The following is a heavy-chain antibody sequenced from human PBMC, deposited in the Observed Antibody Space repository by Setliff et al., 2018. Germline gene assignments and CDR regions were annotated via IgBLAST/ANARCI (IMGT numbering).Heavy chain of an antibody. CDR2: VYYSGDT. J-gene: IGHJ4*02. CDR3: ARHRPNLPFDA. Sequence: PSETLSLTCSVSGGSISNSDYYWDWIRQPPGKGLEWIGRVYYSGDTYYIPSLLSRVTISVDTSKNQFSLELSSVTAADTSVYFCARHRPNLPFDAWGQGALVTSPQ. D-gene: IGHD7-27*01. CDR1: GGSISNSDYY. V-gene: IGHV4-39*01.